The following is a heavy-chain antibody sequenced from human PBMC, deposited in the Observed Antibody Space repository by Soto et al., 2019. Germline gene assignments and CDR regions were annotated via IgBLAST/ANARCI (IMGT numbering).Heavy chain of an antibody. Sequence: QVQLVQSGAEVKKPGSSVKVSCKASGGTFSSYAISWVRQAPGQGLEWRGGIIPIFGTANYAQKFQGRVTITADESTSTAYMELSSLRSEDTAVYYCARDLRGTRVGWFDPWGQGTLVTVSS. CDR3: ARDLRGTRVGWFDP. V-gene: IGHV1-69*01. D-gene: IGHD3-16*01. CDR2: IIPIFGTA. CDR1: GGTFSSYA. J-gene: IGHJ5*02.